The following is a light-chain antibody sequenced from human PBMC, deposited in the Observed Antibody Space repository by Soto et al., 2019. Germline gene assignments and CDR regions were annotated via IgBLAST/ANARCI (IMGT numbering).Light chain of an antibody. V-gene: IGLV2-14*01. Sequence: QSALTQPASVSGSPGQSITISCTGTSSDVGGYNYVSWYQQHPGKAPKLMIYEVSNRPSGVSNRFSGSKSGNTASLTISGVQAEDEADYYCNSYTSSSTVIFGGGTKLTVL. CDR2: EVS. CDR3: NSYTSSSTVI. CDR1: SSDVGGYNY. J-gene: IGLJ2*01.